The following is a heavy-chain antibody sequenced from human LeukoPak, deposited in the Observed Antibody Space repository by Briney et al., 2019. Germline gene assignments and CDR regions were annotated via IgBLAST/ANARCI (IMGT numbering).Heavy chain of an antibody. CDR3: ARDVDSFVAVAEGY. CDR1: GYTFTGYY. D-gene: IGHD6-19*01. CDR2: INPNSGGT. V-gene: IGHV1-2*02. J-gene: IGHJ4*02. Sequence: PLASVKVSCKASGYTFTGYYMHWVRQAPGQGLEWMGWINPNSGGTDYAQKFQGRVTMTRDTSISTAYMELSRLRSDDTAVYYCARDVDSFVAVAEGYWGQGTLVTISS.